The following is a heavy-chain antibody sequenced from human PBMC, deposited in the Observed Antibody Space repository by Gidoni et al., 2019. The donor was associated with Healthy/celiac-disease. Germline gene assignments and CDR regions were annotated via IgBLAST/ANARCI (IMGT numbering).Heavy chain of an antibody. CDR1: GGSISSGDYY. Sequence: QVQLQESGPGLVKPSQTLSLTCTVSGGSISSGDYYWSWIRQPPGKGLEWIGYIYYSGSTYYNPSLKSRVTISVDTSKNQCSLKLSSVTAADTAVYYCARDLRGLVVVEGGAFDIWGQGTMVTVSA. CDR3: ARDLRGLVVVEGGAFDI. J-gene: IGHJ3*02. D-gene: IGHD3-22*01. V-gene: IGHV4-30-4*01. CDR2: IYYSGST.